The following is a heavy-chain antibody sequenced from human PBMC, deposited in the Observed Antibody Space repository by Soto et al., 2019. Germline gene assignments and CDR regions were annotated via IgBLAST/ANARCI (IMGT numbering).Heavy chain of an antibody. CDR1: GGSITNYY. CDR2: IQYNGYS. V-gene: IGHV4-59*08. D-gene: IGHD3-10*01. CDR3: ARPGFVSLHGLVAV. Sequence: QVQLQESGPGLVKPSETLSLTCTVSGGSITNYYCSWFRQPPGKGLEWIGYIQYNGYSAYNLSLKRRVTMSMDTSKTQFSLMLESVTATDTAVYYCARPGFVSLHGLVAVWGPGTTVIVSS. J-gene: IGHJ6*02.